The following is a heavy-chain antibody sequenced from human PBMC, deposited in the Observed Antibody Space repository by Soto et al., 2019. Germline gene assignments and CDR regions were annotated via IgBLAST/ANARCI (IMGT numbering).Heavy chain of an antibody. CDR2: IYYSGIT. D-gene: IGHD2-8*02. V-gene: IGHV4-59*01. J-gene: IGHJ4*02. CDR3: ARGGGVYYFDY. CDR1: GGSISSYY. Sequence: SETLSLTRPVSGGSISSYYWSWIRQPPGKGLEWIGYIYYSGITDYNPSLKSRVTISVDTSKSQFSLKLSSVTAADTAVYYCARGGGVYYFDYWGQGTLVTVSS.